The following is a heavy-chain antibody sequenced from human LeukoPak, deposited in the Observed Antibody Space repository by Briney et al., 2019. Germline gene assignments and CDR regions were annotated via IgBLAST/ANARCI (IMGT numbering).Heavy chain of an antibody. CDR2: IFSSDEK. J-gene: IGHJ5*02. Sequence: NKSGPTLVNPTETLTLTCTVSGFSLSNARMGVGWIRQPPGKALEWLSHIFSSDEKSYSTSLRTRLTISKDTSKSQVVLTMTNMDPVDTATYYCARARRYSGYDRWFDPWGQGTLVTVSS. CDR3: ARARRYSGYDRWFDP. V-gene: IGHV2-26*01. D-gene: IGHD5-12*01. CDR1: GFSLSNARMG.